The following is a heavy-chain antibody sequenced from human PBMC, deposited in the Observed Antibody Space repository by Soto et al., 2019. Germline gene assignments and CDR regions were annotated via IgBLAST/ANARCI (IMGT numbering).Heavy chain of an antibody. CDR1: GFTFSNYA. CDR3: TKGSQYDILRAHHAFAS. V-gene: IGHV3-23*01. CDR2: ISGGGGGT. Sequence: LGGSLRLSCSVSGFTFSNYAMTWVRQAPGKGLEWVSSISGGGGGTHYADSMKGRFTISRDNSKNTLHLEMKRLRADDTAVYYCTKGSQYDILRAHHAFASWGQGTLVPVSX. D-gene: IGHD3-9*01. J-gene: IGHJ4*02.